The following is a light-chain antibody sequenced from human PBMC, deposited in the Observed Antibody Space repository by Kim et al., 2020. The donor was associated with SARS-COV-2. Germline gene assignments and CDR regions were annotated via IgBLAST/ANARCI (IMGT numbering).Light chain of an antibody. CDR1: QSISSD. V-gene: IGKV1-39*01. J-gene: IGKJ5*01. CDR3: QQTYNTPIT. CDR2: AAS. Sequence: AAVGDRVTMTCRASQSISSDLSWYQQKPGKVPNLLIFAASSLQSGVPSRFSGSGSGTDFTLIISSLQPEDFATYYCQQTYNTPITFGQGTRPEIK.